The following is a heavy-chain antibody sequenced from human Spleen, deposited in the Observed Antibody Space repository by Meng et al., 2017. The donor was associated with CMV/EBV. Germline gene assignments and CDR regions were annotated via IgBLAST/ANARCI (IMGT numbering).Heavy chain of an antibody. CDR2: INHGGGT. D-gene: IGHD5-12*01. CDR1: GYSISSGYY. CDR3: ARGPQVSWLRSRFAAFDI. Sequence: SETLSLTCTVSGYSISSGYYWGWFRQSPEKGLEWIGEINHGGGTNDNPSLKTRVTMSVDTSKKQFSLKLRSVTAADTALYFCARGPQVSWLRSRFAAFDIWSQGTMVTVSS. V-gene: IGHV4-38-2*02. J-gene: IGHJ3*02.